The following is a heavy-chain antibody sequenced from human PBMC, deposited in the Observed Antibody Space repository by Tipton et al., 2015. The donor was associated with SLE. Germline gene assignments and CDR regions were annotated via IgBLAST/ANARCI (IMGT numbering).Heavy chain of an antibody. D-gene: IGHD6-19*01. CDR1: GFTVSSNY. J-gene: IGHJ4*02. CDR2: IYSGGST. V-gene: IGHV3-53*05. Sequence: SLRLSCAAFGFTVSSNYMSWVRQAPGKGLEWVSVIYSGGSTYYADSVKGRFAISRDNSKNTLYLQMNSLRAEDTAVYYCARDRGSGWFDFDYWGQGTLVTVSS. CDR3: ARDRGSGWFDFDY.